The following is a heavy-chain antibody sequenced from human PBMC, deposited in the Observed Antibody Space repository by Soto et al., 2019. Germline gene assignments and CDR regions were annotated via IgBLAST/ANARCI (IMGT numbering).Heavy chain of an antibody. CDR3: AKGSMERATIVWYYYYYMDV. CDR2: ISGSGGST. J-gene: IGHJ6*03. Sequence: GGSLRLSCAASGFTFSSYAMSWVRQAPGKGLEWVSAISGSGGSTYYADSVKGRFTISRDNSKNTLYLQMNSLRAEDTAVYYCAKGSMERATIVWYYYYYMDVWGKGTTVTVSS. CDR1: GFTFSSYA. V-gene: IGHV3-23*01. D-gene: IGHD5-12*01.